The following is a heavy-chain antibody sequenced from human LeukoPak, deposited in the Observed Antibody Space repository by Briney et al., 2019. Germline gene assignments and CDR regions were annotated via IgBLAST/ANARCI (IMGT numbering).Heavy chain of an antibody. V-gene: IGHV1-18*01. D-gene: IGHD5-18*01. Sequence: GASVKVSCKASGYTFTSYGISWVRQAPGQGLEWMGWISAYNGNTNYAQKLQGRVTMTTDTSTSTAYMELRSLRSDDTAVYYCARARRGHEYTAMVPFDYWGQGTLATVSS. CDR1: GYTFTSYG. J-gene: IGHJ4*02. CDR2: ISAYNGNT. CDR3: ARARRGHEYTAMVPFDY.